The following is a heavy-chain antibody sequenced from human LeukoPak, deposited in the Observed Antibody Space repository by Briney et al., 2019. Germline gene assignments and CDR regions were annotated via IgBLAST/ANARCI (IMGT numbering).Heavy chain of an antibody. CDR2: ISGSGGST. Sequence: GGSLRLSCAASGFTFSSYAMSWVRQAPGKGLEWVSAISGSGGSTYYADSVKGRFTISRDNSKNTLYLQMNSLRAEDTAVYYCAKDRHAPGRYCSSTICFPFDPWGQGTLVTVSS. J-gene: IGHJ5*02. CDR1: GFTFSSYA. V-gene: IGHV3-23*01. D-gene: IGHD2-2*01. CDR3: AKDRHAPGRYCSSTICFPFDP.